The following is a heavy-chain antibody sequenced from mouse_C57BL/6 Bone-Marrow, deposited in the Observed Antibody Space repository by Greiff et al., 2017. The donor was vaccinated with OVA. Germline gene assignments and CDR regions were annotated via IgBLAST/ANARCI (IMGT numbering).Heavy chain of an antibody. Sequence: VQLQQSGAELVRPGSSVKLSCKASGYTFTSYWMHWVKQRPIQGLEWIGNIDPSDSETHYNQKFKDKATLTVDKSSSTAYMQLSSLTSEDSAVYYCARSYYYGSSYDYFDYWGQGTTLTVSS. CDR1: GYTFTSYW. CDR3: ARSYYYGSSYDYFDY. V-gene: IGHV1-52*01. CDR2: IDPSDSET. J-gene: IGHJ2*01. D-gene: IGHD1-1*01.